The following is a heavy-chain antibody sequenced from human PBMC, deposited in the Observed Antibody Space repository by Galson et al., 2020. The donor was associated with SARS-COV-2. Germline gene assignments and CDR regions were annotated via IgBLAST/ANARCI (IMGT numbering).Heavy chain of an antibody. CDR2: INPKSGAT. V-gene: IGHV1-2*02. D-gene: IGHD3-9*01. Sequence: ASVKVSCKTSGYTFTGSYMHWVRQAPGQGLEWMGWINPKSGATAYAQKFQGRVTMTSDTSISTVYMELNRLKSDDTAVYYCAGTLRRYFDWVYTEYFQHWGQGTLVTVSS. CDR3: AGTLRRYFDWVYTEYFQH. CDR1: GYTFTGSY. J-gene: IGHJ1*01.